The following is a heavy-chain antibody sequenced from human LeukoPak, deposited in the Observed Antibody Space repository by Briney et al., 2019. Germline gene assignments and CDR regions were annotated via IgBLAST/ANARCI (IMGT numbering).Heavy chain of an antibody. J-gene: IGHJ4*02. V-gene: IGHV3-15*01. Sequence: GASLRLSCAASGFTFSNAWMSWVRQAPGKGLEWVGRIKSKTDGGTTDYGAPAKGRFTISRDDSKNMLYLQMNSLKTEDTAVYYCTTARAYGNFDFWGQGTLVTVSS. CDR1: GFTFSNAW. CDR2: IKSKTDGGTT. CDR3: TTARAYGNFDF. D-gene: IGHD3-10*01.